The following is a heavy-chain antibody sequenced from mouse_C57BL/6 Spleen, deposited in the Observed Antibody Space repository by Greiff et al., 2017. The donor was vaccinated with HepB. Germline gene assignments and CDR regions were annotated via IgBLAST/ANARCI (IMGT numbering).Heavy chain of an antibody. CDR2: ISDGGSYT. D-gene: IGHD1-1*01. J-gene: IGHJ2*01. CDR1: GFTFSSYA. V-gene: IGHV5-4*01. Sequence: EVKLVESGGGLVKPGGSLKLSCAASGFTFSSYAMSWVRQTPEKRLEWVATISDGGSYTYYPDNVKGRFTISRDNAKNNLYLQMSHLKSEDTAMYYCARDQSYYYGSSPYYFDYWGQGTTLTVSS. CDR3: ARDQSYYYGSSPYYFDY.